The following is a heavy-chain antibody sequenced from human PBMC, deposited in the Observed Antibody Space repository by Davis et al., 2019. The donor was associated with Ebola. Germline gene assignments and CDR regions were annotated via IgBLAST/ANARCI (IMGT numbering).Heavy chain of an antibody. Sequence: ASVKVSCKASGFILTNYAIHWVRQAPGQRLEWMGWVHGGNGNTKYSQRFQGRVTITTDTSANTVYLDLTSLRSEDTAVFYCARDAVVGAFDYWGQGTPVTVSS. CDR2: VHGGNGNT. V-gene: IGHV1-3*01. CDR1: GFILTNYA. J-gene: IGHJ4*02. D-gene: IGHD1-26*01. CDR3: ARDAVVGAFDY.